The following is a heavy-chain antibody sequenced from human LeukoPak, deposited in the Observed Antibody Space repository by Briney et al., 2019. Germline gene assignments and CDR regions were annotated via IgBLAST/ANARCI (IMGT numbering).Heavy chain of an antibody. J-gene: IGHJ5*02. CDR3: ARGPITMVRGVIFKGWFDP. CDR1: GGSFSGYY. V-gene: IGHV4-34*01. D-gene: IGHD3-10*01. CDR2: INHSGST. Sequence: ASETPSLTCAVYGGSFSGYYWSWIRQPPGKGLEWIGEINHSGSTNYNPSLKSRVTISVDTSKNQFSLKLSSVTAADTAVYYCARGPITMVRGVIFKGWFDPWGQGTLVTVSS.